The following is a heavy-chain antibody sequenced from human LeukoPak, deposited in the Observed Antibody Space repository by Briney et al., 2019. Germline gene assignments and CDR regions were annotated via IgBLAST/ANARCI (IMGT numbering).Heavy chain of an antibody. CDR2: ISSSSSYI. CDR3: ARVDYSIGWFDP. CDR1: GFTFSSYS. D-gene: IGHD4-11*01. J-gene: IGHJ5*02. Sequence: GGSLRLSCAASGFTFSSYSMNWVRQAPGKGLECVSSISSSSSYIYYADSVKGRFTISRDNAKNSLYLQMNSLRAEDTAVYYCARVDYSIGWFDPWGQGTLVTVSS. V-gene: IGHV3-21*01.